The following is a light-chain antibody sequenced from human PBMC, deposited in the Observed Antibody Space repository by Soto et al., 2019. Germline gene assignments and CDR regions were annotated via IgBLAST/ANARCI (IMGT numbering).Light chain of an antibody. Sequence: EIRMTQSPGTLSVSPGEGATLSCTASQSVNRNLAWYQQTPGQPPMLLLYGASTRATGIPVRFRGSESGTECPLTISSVQSEDSAVYYCHQYNSWPRGTLGPGTKVDIK. J-gene: IGKJ3*01. CDR2: GAS. CDR3: HQYNSWPRGT. V-gene: IGKV3-15*01. CDR1: QSVNRN.